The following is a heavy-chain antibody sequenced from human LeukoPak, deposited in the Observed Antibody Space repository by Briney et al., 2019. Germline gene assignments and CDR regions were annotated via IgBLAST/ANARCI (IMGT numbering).Heavy chain of an antibody. CDR2: IYYSGST. D-gene: IGHD4-23*01. Sequence: SETLSLTCTVSGGSISSYYWSWIRQPPGKGLEWIGYIYYSGSTNYNPSLKSRVTISVDTSKNQFSLKLNSVTAADTAVYYCARGEGYGGNPVVDYWGQGTLVTVSS. V-gene: IGHV4-59*12. CDR1: GGSISSYY. CDR3: ARGEGYGGNPVVDY. J-gene: IGHJ4*02.